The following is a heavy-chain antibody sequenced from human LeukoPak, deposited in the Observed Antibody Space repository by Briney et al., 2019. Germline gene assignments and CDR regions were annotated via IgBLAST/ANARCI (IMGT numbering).Heavy chain of an antibody. V-gene: IGHV3-23*01. CDR2: INGGGETT. J-gene: IGHJ4*02. Sequence: GGSLRLSCAASGFTFSKYLMSWVRQASGKGLEWVSGINGGGETTYYIASVKGRFTISRDNSKNTLNLQMNSLRVEDTAVYYCVKEEGSSTFSYVDYWGQGTLVTVSS. CDR1: GFTFSKYL. D-gene: IGHD6-6*01. CDR3: VKEEGSSTFSYVDY.